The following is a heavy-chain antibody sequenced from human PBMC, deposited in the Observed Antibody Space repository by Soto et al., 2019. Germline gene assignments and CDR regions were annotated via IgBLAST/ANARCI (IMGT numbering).Heavy chain of an antibody. CDR2: TYYRSKWYN. CDR1: GDSVSSNSAA. D-gene: IGHD2-2*01. V-gene: IGHV6-1*01. CDR3: AREPSCSSTSCYLNWFDP. J-gene: IGHJ5*02. Sequence: QVQLQQSGPGLVKPSQTLSLTCAISGDSVSSNSAAWNWIRQSPSRGLEWLGRTYYRSKWYNDYAVSVKSRITTNPDTSKNQFSLQLNSVTPEDTAVYYCAREPSCSSTSCYLNWFDPWGQGTLVTVSS.